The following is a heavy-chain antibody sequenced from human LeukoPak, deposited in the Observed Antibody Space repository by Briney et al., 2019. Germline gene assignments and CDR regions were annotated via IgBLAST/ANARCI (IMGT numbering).Heavy chain of an antibody. CDR3: AKDYCSSTSCFFFDY. CDR2: IWYDGSNK. CDR1: GSTFSSYG. Sequence: PGGSLRLSCAASGSTFSSYGMHWVRQAPGKGLEWVAFIWYDGSNKYYADSVKGRFTISRDHTLYLQMNSLRAEDTAVYYCAKDYCSSTSCFFFDYWGQGTLVTVSS. V-gene: IGHV3-30*02. J-gene: IGHJ4*02. D-gene: IGHD2-2*01.